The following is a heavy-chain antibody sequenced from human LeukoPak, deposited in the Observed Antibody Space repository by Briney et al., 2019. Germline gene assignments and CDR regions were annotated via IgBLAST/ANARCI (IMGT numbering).Heavy chain of an antibody. J-gene: IGHJ4*02. CDR3: AKTPHPTRSTCFDY. D-gene: IGHD5/OR15-5a*01. CDR2: ISGSGDST. Sequence: ISGSGDSTDYVDSVKGRFTISRDNSKNTLYLQMNSLRAEDTAVYYCAKTPHPTRSTCFDYWGQGTLVTVSS. V-gene: IGHV3-23*01.